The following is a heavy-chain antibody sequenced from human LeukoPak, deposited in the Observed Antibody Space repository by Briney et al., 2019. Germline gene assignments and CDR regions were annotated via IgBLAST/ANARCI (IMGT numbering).Heavy chain of an antibody. V-gene: IGHV1-2*02. Sequence: ASVKVSCKASGYTFTGYYMHWVRQAPGQGLEWTGWINPNSGGTNYAQKFQGRVTMTRDTSISTAYMELSRLRSDDTAVYYCARVDYGDYVGTSDYWGQGTLVTVSS. CDR1: GYTFTGYY. D-gene: IGHD4-17*01. CDR3: ARVDYGDYVGTSDY. J-gene: IGHJ4*02. CDR2: INPNSGGT.